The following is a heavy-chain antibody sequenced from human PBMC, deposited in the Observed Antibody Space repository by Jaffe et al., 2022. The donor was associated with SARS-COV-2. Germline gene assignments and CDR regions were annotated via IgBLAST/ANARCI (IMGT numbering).Heavy chain of an antibody. D-gene: IGHD6-19*01. CDR1: GFTFSSYA. CDR3: AKRSGSGWNSDFDD. CDR2: IGASGGST. J-gene: IGHJ4*02. V-gene: IGHV3-23*01. Sequence: VQLLESGGGLVQPGGSLRLSCAASGFTFSSYAMSWVRLAPGKGLAWVSVIGASGGSTYYADSVKGRFTISRDNSKSTLYLQMNSLRAEDTAVYYCAKRSGSGWNSDFDDWGQGTLVTVSS.